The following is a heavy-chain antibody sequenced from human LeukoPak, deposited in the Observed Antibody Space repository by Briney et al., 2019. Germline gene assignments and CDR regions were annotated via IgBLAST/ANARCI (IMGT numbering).Heavy chain of an antibody. D-gene: IGHD4-11*01. Sequence: PGGSLRLSCAASGFTFSSYSMNWVRQAPGKGLEWVSSISSSSSYIYYADSVKGRFTISRDNAKNSLYLQMSSLRAEDTAVYYCARDTYSNYVGGWFDPWGQGTLVTVSS. CDR1: GFTFSSYS. CDR3: ARDTYSNYVGGWFDP. CDR2: ISSSSSYI. V-gene: IGHV3-21*01. J-gene: IGHJ5*02.